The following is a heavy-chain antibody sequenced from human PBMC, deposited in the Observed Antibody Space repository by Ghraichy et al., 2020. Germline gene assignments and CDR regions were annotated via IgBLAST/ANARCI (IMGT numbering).Heavy chain of an antibody. V-gene: IGHV4-28*01. Sequence: SETLSLTCAVSGYSISTTNWWAWIRQTPGKGLEWIGYIYSSGSAHYNPSLKSRVTMSVDTSKNQYSLQMTSVTSEDAAVYYCARKAGGSYARGFDPWGQGTKVTVSS. CDR1: GYSISTTNW. D-gene: IGHD3-16*01. J-gene: IGHJ3*01. CDR2: IYSSGSA. CDR3: ARKAGGSYARGFDP.